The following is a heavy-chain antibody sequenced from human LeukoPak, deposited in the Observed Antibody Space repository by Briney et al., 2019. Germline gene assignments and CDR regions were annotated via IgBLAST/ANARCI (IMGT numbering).Heavy chain of an antibody. D-gene: IGHD5-18*01. CDR3: ARSWIQLWPYFDY. CDR2: ISYDGSNK. V-gene: IGHV3-30*03. J-gene: IGHJ4*02. Sequence: GGSLRLSCAASGFTFSSYAMHWVRQAPGKGLEWVALISYDGSNKYNADSVKGRFTISRDNSKNTLYLQMNRLRAEDTAVYYCARSWIQLWPYFDYWGQGTLVTVSS. CDR1: GFTFSSYA.